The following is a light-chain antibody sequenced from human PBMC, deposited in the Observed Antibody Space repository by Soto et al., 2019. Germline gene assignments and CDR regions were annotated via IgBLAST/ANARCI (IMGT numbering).Light chain of an antibody. J-gene: IGKJ4*01. CDR1: PSVSSSY. Sequence: EIVLTQAPGTLSLSPGERATLYCRASPSVSSSYLAWYQQKPGQAPRLLIFATSGRATGIPDRFSGSGSVTDFTLTISRLEHEDFALYYCQHSSSSHRGLTFGGGTKVEIK. CDR2: ATS. V-gene: IGKV3-20*01. CDR3: QHSSSSHRGLT.